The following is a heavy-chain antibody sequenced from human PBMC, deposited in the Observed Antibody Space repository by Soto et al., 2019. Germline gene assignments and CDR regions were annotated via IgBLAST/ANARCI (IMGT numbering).Heavy chain of an antibody. J-gene: IGHJ3*02. V-gene: IGHV5-51*01. CDR3: ARRRYYDTSVSVAFDS. Sequence: GESLKISCKHSGFNFPTFWIAWVRQMPGKGLEWMGTIYPDDSDTRYSPSFQGQVTISADKSIQTAYLQWGSLKASDSALYYCARRRYYDTSVSVAFDSWGQGTMVTV. CDR2: IYPDDSDT. CDR1: GFNFPTFW. D-gene: IGHD3-22*01.